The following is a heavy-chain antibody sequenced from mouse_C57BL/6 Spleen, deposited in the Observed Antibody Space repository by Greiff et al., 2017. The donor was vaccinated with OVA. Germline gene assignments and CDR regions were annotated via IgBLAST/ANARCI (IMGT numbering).Heavy chain of an antibody. Sequence: QVQLQQPGAELVMPGASVKLSCKASGYTFTSYWMHWVKQRPGQGLEWIGEIDPSDSYTNYNQKFKGKSTLTVDKSFSTAYMQLRSLTAEDSAVYCCARSGDYGGAYWGQGTLVTVSA. J-gene: IGHJ3*01. D-gene: IGHD2-4*01. V-gene: IGHV1-69*01. CDR1: GYTFTSYW. CDR2: IDPSDSYT. CDR3: ARSGDYGGAY.